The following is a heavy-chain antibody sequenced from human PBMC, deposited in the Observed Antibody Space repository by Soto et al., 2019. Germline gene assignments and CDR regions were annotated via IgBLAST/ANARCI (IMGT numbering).Heavy chain of an antibody. CDR1: GLTFSSYG. CDR3: AKVPTYCSSTSCYYGIDY. D-gene: IGHD2-2*01. CDR2: ISYDGSNK. Sequence: GLSMTLACAASGLTFSSYGMHWVRQAPGKGLEWVAVISYDGSNKYYADSVKGRFTISRDNSKNTLYLQMNSLRAEDTAVYYCAKVPTYCSSTSCYYGIDYWGQGTLVTVSS. J-gene: IGHJ4*02. V-gene: IGHV3-30*18.